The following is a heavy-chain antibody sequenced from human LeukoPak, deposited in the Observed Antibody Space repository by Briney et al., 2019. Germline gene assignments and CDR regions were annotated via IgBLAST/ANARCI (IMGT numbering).Heavy chain of an antibody. CDR3: AKQSAGSAAWYSLHYDF. Sequence: GGSLRLSCAASGFPLSSYAMTGVRQAPGRGLEWVSSVDGGGGGTYYADSVKGRFTISRDNSKDTLYLQMNGLRAEDTAVYFCAKQSAGSAAWYSLHYDFWGQGTLVTVSS. V-gene: IGHV3-23*01. D-gene: IGHD6-13*01. CDR2: VDGGGGGT. CDR1: GFPLSSYA. J-gene: IGHJ4*02.